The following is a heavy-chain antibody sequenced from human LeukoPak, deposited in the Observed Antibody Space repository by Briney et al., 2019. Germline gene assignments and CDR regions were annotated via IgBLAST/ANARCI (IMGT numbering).Heavy chain of an antibody. CDR3: ARHEAIRSYFDY. CDR1: GASITNSRYY. CDR2: IHYSGST. J-gene: IGHJ4*02. V-gene: IGHV4-39*01. Sequence: SETLSLTCTVSGASITNSRYYWGWIRQPPGKGLEWIGSIHYSGSTYYNPSLKSRVTISVDTSKNQFSLKLSSVTAADTAVYYCARHEAIRSYFDYWGQGTLVTVSS.